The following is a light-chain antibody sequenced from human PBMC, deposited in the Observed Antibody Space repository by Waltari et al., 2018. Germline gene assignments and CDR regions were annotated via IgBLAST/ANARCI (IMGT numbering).Light chain of an antibody. Sequence: YELTQPPSVSLSPGQTARITCSGDALPREYVFWYLQRRGQAPVLVIDQDSGRPSGIPGRFSGSTSGTTSTWTIRGVQAEDEGDYYCQSSDISGPYGVFGGGTKLTVL. CDR2: QDS. CDR1: ALPREY. V-gene: IGLV3-25*03. J-gene: IGLJ3*02. CDR3: QSSDISGPYGV.